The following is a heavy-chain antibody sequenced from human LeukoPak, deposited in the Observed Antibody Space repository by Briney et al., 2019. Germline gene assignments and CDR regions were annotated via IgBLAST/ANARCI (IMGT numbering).Heavy chain of an antibody. Sequence: APVKVSCKASGYTFTSYYMHWVRQAPGQGLEWMGIINPSGGSTSYAQKFQGRVTMTRDTSTSTVYMELSSLRSEDTAVYYCARSPTVTKRLVVESYWGQGTLVTVSS. V-gene: IGHV1-46*01. CDR3: ARSPTVTKRLVVESY. J-gene: IGHJ4*02. CDR1: GYTFTSYY. D-gene: IGHD4-17*01. CDR2: INPSGGST.